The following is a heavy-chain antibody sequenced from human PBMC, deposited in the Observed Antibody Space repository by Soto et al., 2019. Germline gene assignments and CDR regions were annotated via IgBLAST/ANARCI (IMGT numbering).Heavy chain of an antibody. CDR1: GYNFANYW. CDR2: IYPTDSDT. CDR3: ARGDSSDYSTATPADY. D-gene: IGHD3-22*01. Sequence: GESLKISCSGSGYNFANYWIGWVRQMPGKGLEWMGIIYPTDSDTRYSPSFQGQVTISADKSISTAYLQWNSLKASDTAIYFCARGDSSDYSTATPADYWGQGTLVTVSS. V-gene: IGHV5-51*01. J-gene: IGHJ4*02.